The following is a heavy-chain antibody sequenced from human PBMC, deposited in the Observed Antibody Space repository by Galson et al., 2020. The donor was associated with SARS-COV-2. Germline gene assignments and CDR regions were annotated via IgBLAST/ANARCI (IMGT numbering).Heavy chain of an antibody. Sequence: GGSLRLSCAASGFTFSSYAMHWVRQAPGKGLEWVAVISYDGSNKYYADSVKGRFTISRDNSKNTLYLQMNSLRAEDTAVYYCARSGSGSYWGAFDIWGQGTMVTVSS. D-gene: IGHD3-10*01. CDR3: ARSGSGSYWGAFDI. CDR1: GFTFSSYA. J-gene: IGHJ3*02. CDR2: ISYDGSNK. V-gene: IGHV3-30*01.